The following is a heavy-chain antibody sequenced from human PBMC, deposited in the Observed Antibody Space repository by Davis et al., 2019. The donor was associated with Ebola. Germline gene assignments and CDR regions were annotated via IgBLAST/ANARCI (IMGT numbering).Heavy chain of an antibody. Sequence: GESLKISCAASGFTFSSYAMTWVRLAPGKGLEWVSLIGGNGAYTYYADSVKGRFTISRDNSKKTLYLQINSLRAEDTAVYYCAKGRDDAISPFCGGDCHPSSDSWGQGTLVTVSS. CDR2: IGGNGAYT. D-gene: IGHD2-21*01. V-gene: IGHV3-23*01. CDR3: AKGRDDAISPFCGGDCHPSSDS. J-gene: IGHJ4*02. CDR1: GFTFSSYA.